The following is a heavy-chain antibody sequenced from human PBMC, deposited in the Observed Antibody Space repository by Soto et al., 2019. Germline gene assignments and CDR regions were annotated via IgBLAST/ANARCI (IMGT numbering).Heavy chain of an antibody. V-gene: IGHV4-39*01. CDR3: ARSHYTYGLLIDY. CDR2: VYYSGST. J-gene: IGHJ4*02. Sequence: SETLALTYSVSGGSVSDKTYYWSWIRQPPGKRLEWIGYVYYSGSTFSHPSLTSRVFISVDTSKNKFSLRLTSVTAADTAVYYCARSHYTYGLLIDYWGPGIMVTVSS. D-gene: IGHD2-8*01. CDR1: GGSVSDKTYY.